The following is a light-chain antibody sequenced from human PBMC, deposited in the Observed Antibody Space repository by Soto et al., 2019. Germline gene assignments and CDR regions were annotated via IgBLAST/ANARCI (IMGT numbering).Light chain of an antibody. CDR2: EVS. CDR3: SSYTSSSTVV. Sequence: QSALTPPASVSGSPGQSLTISCTGTSSDVGGYNYVSWYQHHPGKAPKVMIYEVSNRPSGVSNRFSGSKSGNTASLTISGLQSEDEADYYCSSYTSSSTVVFGEGTKLTVL. J-gene: IGLJ3*02. CDR1: SSDVGGYNY. V-gene: IGLV2-14*01.